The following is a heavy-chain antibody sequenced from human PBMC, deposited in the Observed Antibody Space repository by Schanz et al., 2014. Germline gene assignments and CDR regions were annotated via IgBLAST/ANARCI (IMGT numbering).Heavy chain of an antibody. CDR3: ARGDISGYDGGLLDT. J-gene: IGHJ5*02. CDR2: INHSGRT. V-gene: IGHV4-4*02. Sequence: QVQLQESGPGLVKPSGTLSLTCAVSGDSITSNRWWSWVRQPPGKGLEWIGEINHSGRTNYDPSLKSRVTISRDNANNQLSLKVSSVTAAYTAIYYCARGDISGYDGGLLDTWGQGTLVNVSS. CDR1: GDSITSNRW. D-gene: IGHD5-12*01.